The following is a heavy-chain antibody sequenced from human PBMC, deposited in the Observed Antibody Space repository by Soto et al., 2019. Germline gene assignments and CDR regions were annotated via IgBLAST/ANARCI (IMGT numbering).Heavy chain of an antibody. CDR2: MNPNSGNT. Sequence: ASVKVSCKASGYTFTSYDINWVRQATGQGLEWMGWMNPNSGNTGYAQKFQGRVTMTRNTSISTAYMELSSLRSEDTAVFYCARLTVTGYSTTFDPWGQGTLVTVSS. D-gene: IGHD3-9*01. CDR1: GYTFTSYD. CDR3: ARLTVTGYSTTFDP. V-gene: IGHV1-8*01. J-gene: IGHJ5*02.